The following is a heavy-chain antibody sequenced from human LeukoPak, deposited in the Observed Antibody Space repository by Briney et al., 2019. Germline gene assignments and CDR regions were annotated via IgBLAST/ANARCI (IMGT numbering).Heavy chain of an antibody. CDR2: IYSGGST. D-gene: IGHD5-18*01. V-gene: IGHV3-66*02. Sequence: PGGSLRLSCAASGFTVSSNYMSWVRQAPGKGLEWVLVIYSGGSTYYADSVKGRFTISRDNSKNTLYLQMNSLRAEDTAVYYCATPLPGIQLWSVFDYWGQGTLVTVSS. CDR3: ATPLPGIQLWSVFDY. J-gene: IGHJ4*02. CDR1: GFTVSSNY.